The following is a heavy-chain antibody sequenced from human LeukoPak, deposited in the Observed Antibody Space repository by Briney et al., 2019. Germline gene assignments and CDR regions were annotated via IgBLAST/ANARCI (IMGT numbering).Heavy chain of an antibody. V-gene: IGHV4-39*01. CDR1: GGSINSANYY. CDR3: ARQRADYYYYYVDV. Sequence: SETLSLTCTVSGGSINSANYYWGRLRQPPGKGLEWIGSIYYSETTYDNPSLKSRVTISIETSKNQFSLKLTSVTASDTAVYYCARQRADYYYYYVDVWGKGTTVAVS. J-gene: IGHJ6*03. CDR2: IYYSETT.